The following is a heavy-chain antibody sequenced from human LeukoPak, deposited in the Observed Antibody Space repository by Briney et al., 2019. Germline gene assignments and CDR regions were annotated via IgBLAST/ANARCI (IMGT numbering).Heavy chain of an antibody. CDR3: ARELSENYYGSGSYWYYYYGMDV. D-gene: IGHD3-10*01. Sequence: PSETLSLTCAVSGGSISSSNWWSWVRQPPGKGLEWIGEIYHSGSTNYNPSLKSRVTISVDKSKNQFSLKLSSATAADTAVYYCARELSENYYGSGSYWYYYYGMDVWGNGTTVTVSS. CDR1: GGSISSSNW. J-gene: IGHJ6*04. CDR2: IYHSGST. V-gene: IGHV4-4*02.